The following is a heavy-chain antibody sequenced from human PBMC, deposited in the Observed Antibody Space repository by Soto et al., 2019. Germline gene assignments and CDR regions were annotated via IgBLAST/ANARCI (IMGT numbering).Heavy chain of an antibody. D-gene: IGHD3-3*01. V-gene: IGHV1-69*12. CDR3: AREGSGYYTGYYYYGMDV. J-gene: IGHJ6*02. CDR2: IIPIFGTA. CDR1: GGTFSSYA. Sequence: QVQLVQSGAEVKKPGSSVKVSCKASGGTFSSYAISWVRQAPGQGLEWMGGIIPIFGTANYAQKFQGRVTITADEXTXTXXMELSSLRSEDTAVYYCAREGSGYYTGYYYYGMDVWGQGTTVTVSS.